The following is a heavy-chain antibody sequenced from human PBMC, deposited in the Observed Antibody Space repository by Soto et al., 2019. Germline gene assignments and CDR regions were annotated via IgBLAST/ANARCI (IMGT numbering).Heavy chain of an antibody. D-gene: IGHD2-2*01. Sequence: ASVKVSCKASGYTFTGYYMHWVRQAPGQGLEWMGWINPNSGGTNYAQKFQGWVTMTRDTSISTAYMELSRLRSDDTAVYYCVNLFPEVVFDYFDYWGQGTLVTVSS. J-gene: IGHJ4*02. CDR1: GYTFTGYY. CDR2: INPNSGGT. CDR3: VNLFPEVVFDYFDY. V-gene: IGHV1-2*04.